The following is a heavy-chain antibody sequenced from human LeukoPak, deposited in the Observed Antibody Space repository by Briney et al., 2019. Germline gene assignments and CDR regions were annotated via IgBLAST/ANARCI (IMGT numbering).Heavy chain of an antibody. CDR2: ISAYNGNT. CDR3: ARVSVWYYYGMDV. J-gene: IGHJ6*02. V-gene: IGHV1-18*01. CDR1: GYTFTSYG. Sequence: ASVKVSCKASGYTFTSYGISWVRQAPGQGLEWMGWISAYNGNTNYAQKLQGRVTMTTDTSTSTAYMELRSLRSEDTAVYYCARVSVWYYYGMDVWGQGTTVTVSS. D-gene: IGHD3-16*01.